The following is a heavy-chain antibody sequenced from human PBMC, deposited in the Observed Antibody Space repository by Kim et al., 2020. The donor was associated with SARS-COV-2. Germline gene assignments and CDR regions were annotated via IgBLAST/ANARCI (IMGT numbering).Heavy chain of an antibody. V-gene: IGHV3-30*04. D-gene: IGHD5-12*01. CDR1: GFTFSSYA. J-gene: IGHJ4*01. CDR2: ISYDGSNK. Sequence: GGSLRLSCAASGFTFSSYAMHWVRQAPGKGLEWVAVISYDGSNKYYADSVKGRFTISRDNSKNTLYLQMNSLRAEDTAVYYCARQLTEKSGYDRIDWFD. CDR3: ARQLTEKSGYDRIDWFD.